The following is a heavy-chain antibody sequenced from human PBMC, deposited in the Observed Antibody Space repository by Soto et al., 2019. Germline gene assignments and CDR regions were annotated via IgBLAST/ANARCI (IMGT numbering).Heavy chain of an antibody. D-gene: IGHD1-1*01. CDR2: ISYDGSNK. CDR1: GFTFSSYA. J-gene: IGHJ2*01. CDR3: ARELERYFDL. V-gene: IGHV3-30-3*01. Sequence: QVQLVESGGGVVQSGRSLRLSCAVSGFTFSSYAMHWVRQAPGKGLEWVAVISYDGSNKYYADSVKGRFTISRDNSKNTLYLQMNSLRPEDAAVYYCARELERYFDLWGRGTLVTVSS.